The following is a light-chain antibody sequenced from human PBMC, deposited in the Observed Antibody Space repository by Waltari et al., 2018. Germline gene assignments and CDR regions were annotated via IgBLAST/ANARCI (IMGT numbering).Light chain of an antibody. Sequence: QSALTQPASVSGSPGQSITISCPGTSSDVGRYKYLSWYQQHPGKTPKLMIYEVSNRPSGVSNRFSGSKSGNTASLTISGLQAEDEADYYCSSYADNYFYVFGTGTKVTVL. CDR1: SSDVGRYKY. CDR2: EVS. CDR3: SSYADNYFYV. V-gene: IGLV2-14*01. J-gene: IGLJ1*01.